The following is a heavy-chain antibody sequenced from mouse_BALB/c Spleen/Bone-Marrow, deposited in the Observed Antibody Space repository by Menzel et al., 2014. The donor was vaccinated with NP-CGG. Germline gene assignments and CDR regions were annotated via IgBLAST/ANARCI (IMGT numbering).Heavy chain of an antibody. J-gene: IGHJ1*03. D-gene: IGHD1-2*01. CDR2: VNPNNGGT. CDR1: GYSFTGYY. V-gene: IGHV1-26*01. CDR3: FNDTATAEIYALSLRDALPI. Sequence: KASGYSFTGYYLHWVKHSHGKSLEWIGRVNPNNGGTSYNQNFKGKAILTVDKSSSTAYMELRSLTCEDSAAYFCFNDTATAEIYALSLRDALPIWG.